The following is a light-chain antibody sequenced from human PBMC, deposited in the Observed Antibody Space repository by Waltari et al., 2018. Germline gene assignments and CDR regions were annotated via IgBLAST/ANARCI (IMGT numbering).Light chain of an antibody. V-gene: IGLV3-19*01. CDR2: GKN. CDR3: SSRDSSGNPV. CDR1: SLRTYY. J-gene: IGLJ2*01. Sequence: SSELTQDPAVSVALGQTVRLTCQGDSLRTYYASWYQQTPGQAPVLVIFGKNNRPSGIPDRFSGSSSGNTASLTITGAQAEDEADYYCSSRDSSGNPVFGGGTKLTVL.